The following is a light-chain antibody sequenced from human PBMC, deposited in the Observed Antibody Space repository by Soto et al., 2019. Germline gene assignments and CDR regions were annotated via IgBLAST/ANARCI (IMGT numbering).Light chain of an antibody. CDR1: QGINRG. CDR2: IAS. CDR3: QQSKSFPLT. Sequence: DIQMTQSQSSVSASVGDRVTITCRASQGINRGLTWYQQKPGKAPKDLIYIASRLQPGVPSRFSGRGSGTEFSLTISNLQPEDFATYFCQQSKSFPLTFGGGTKVEIK. J-gene: IGKJ4*01. V-gene: IGKV1-12*01.